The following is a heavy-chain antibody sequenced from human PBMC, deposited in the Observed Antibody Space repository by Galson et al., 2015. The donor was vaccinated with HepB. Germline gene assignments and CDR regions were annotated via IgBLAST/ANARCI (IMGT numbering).Heavy chain of an antibody. CDR1: GGSISSGGYY. V-gene: IGHV4-31*03. J-gene: IGHJ6*02. CDR3: ARGSDYGDYSEYYYYGMDV. D-gene: IGHD4-17*01. CDR2: IYYSGST. Sequence: TLSLTCTVSGGSISSGGYYWSWIRQHPGTGLEWIGYIYYSGSTYYNPSLKSRVTISVDTSKNQFSLKLSSVTAADTAVYYCARGSDYGDYSEYYYYGMDVWGQGTTVTVSS.